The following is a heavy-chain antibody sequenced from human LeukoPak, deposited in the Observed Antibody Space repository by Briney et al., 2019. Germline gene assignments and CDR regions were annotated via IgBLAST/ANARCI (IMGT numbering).Heavy chain of an antibody. D-gene: IGHD2-15*01. CDR3: ARDSRNLGYCSGGSCPAFDI. J-gene: IGHJ3*02. CDR1: GGTFSSYA. Sequence: SVKVSCKASGGTFSSYAISWVRQAPGQGLEWMGGIIPIFGTANYAQKFQGRVTITADESTSTAYMELSSLRSEDTAVHYCARDSRNLGYCSGGSCPAFDIWGQGTMVTVSS. V-gene: IGHV1-69*13. CDR2: IIPIFGTA.